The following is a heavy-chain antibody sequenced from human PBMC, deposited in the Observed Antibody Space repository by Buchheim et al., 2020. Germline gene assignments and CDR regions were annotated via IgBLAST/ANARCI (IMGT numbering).Heavy chain of an antibody. CDR1: GFTFSTYS. CDR3: ARGGSDLYELDH. Sequence: EVMLVESGGGLVQPGGSLRLSCAASGFTFSTYSMNWVRQAPGKGLEWVSYIRSRGSTKYYAGSVKGRFTISRDNAKNSLYLQMNSLRDEDTAVYYCARGGSDLYELDHWGQGTL. J-gene: IGHJ4*02. V-gene: IGHV3-48*02. D-gene: IGHD2-21*02. CDR2: IRSRGSTK.